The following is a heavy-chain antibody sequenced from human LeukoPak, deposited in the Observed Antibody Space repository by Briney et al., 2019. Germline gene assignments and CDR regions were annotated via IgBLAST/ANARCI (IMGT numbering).Heavy chain of an antibody. D-gene: IGHD3-3*01. CDR2: VYSNGNT. V-gene: IGHV4-59*12. CDR3: ARGVRFLEWLLSRINPNWFDP. J-gene: IGHJ5*02. CDR1: GGSISSYY. Sequence: SETLSLTCTVSGGSISSYYWSWIRQPPGKGLEWIGCVYSNGNTNYNPPLKSRVTISVDTSKNQFSLKLSSVTAADTAVYYCARGVRFLEWLLSRINPNWFDPWGQGTLVTVSS.